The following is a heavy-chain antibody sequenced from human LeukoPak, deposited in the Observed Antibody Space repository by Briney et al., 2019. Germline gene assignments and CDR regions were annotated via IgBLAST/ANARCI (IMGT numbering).Heavy chain of an antibody. CDR3: ARDGRRYSNYVRDY. CDR1: GGSISSGDYY. CDR2: IYYSGST. J-gene: IGHJ4*02. D-gene: IGHD4-11*01. Sequence: SETLSLTCTVSGGSISSGDYYWSWIRQPPGKGLGWIGYIYYSGSTYYNPSLKSRVTISVDTSKNQFSLKLSSVTAADTAVYYCARDGRRYSNYVRDYWGQGTLVTVSS. V-gene: IGHV4-30-4*08.